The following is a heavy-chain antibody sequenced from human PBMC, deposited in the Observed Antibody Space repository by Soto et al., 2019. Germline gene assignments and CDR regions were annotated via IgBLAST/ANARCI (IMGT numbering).Heavy chain of an antibody. CDR2: INPSGTTT. D-gene: IGHD2-2*01. V-gene: IGHV1-46*01. CDR3: ARPQIASDYYYGMDV. Sequence: QVQLGQSGAEVKKPGASVKVSCKASGYTFTSYYMHWVRQAPGQGLEWMAIINPSGTTTDYAQKFQGRVTITRDTSTSTYYIVLTSLRSEDTAVYYCARPQIASDYYYGMDVWGQATAVPVSS. J-gene: IGHJ6*02. CDR1: GYTFTSYY.